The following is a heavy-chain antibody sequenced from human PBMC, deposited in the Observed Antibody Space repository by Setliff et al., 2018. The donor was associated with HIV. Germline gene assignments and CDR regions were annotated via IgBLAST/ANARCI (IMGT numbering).Heavy chain of an antibody. V-gene: IGHV3-21*01. J-gene: IGHJ6*03. CDR2: ISSSSSYL. Sequence: GGSLRLSCAASGFTFNVYSMNWVRQAPGKGLEWVSSISSSSSYLYYAESVKGRFTISRDNAKNSLYLQMNSLRAEDTAVYYCAKGPEQVIRYYYYFMDVWGKGTMVTVSS. CDR3: AKGPEQVIRYYYYFMDV. D-gene: IGHD2-21*01. CDR1: GFTFNVYS.